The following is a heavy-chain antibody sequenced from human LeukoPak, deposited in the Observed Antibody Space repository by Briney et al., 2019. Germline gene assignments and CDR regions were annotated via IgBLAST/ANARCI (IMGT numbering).Heavy chain of an antibody. V-gene: IGHV1-46*01. J-gene: IGHJ4*02. Sequence: ASVKVSCKASGYTFTSYYMHWVQQAPGQGLEWMGIINPSGGSTSYAQKFQGRVTMTRDMSTSTVYMELSSLRSEDTAVYYCASLDPGGYCSGGSCYVFDYWGQGTLVTVSS. CDR3: ASLDPGGYCSGGSCYVFDY. D-gene: IGHD2-15*01. CDR2: INPSGGST. CDR1: GYTFTSYY.